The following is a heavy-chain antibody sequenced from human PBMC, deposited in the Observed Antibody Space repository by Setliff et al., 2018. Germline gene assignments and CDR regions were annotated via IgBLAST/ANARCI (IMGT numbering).Heavy chain of an antibody. D-gene: IGHD2-2*01. CDR2: ISSSTI. CDR3: ARVEGVPAPYYMDV. J-gene: IGHJ6*03. V-gene: IGHV3-48*01. Sequence: PGGSLRLSCAASGFTFSSYSMNWVRQAPGKGLEWVSYISSSTIYYADSVKGRFTISRDNAKNSLYLQMNSLRAEDTAVYYCARVEGVPAPYYMDVWGKGTTVTVSS. CDR1: GFTFSSYS.